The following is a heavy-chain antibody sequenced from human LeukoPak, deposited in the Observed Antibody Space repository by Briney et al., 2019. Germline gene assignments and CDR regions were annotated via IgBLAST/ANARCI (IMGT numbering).Heavy chain of an antibody. D-gene: IGHD3-9*01. V-gene: IGHV4-39*07. CDR1: GVSISTSRYY. CDR3: ARGGYFDWLSEFGY. Sequence: SETLSLTCTVSGVSISTSRYYWGWIRQPPGKGLEWNGNIYDSGKTNSSPSLRSRATISVDTSKNQFSLRVNFVTAADTAVYYCARGGYFDWLSEFGYWGQGTLVTVSS. J-gene: IGHJ4*02. CDR2: IYDSGKT.